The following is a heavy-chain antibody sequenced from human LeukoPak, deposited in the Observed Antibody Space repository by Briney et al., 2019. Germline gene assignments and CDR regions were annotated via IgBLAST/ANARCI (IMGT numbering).Heavy chain of an antibody. D-gene: IGHD2-15*01. J-gene: IGHJ4*02. V-gene: IGHV3-23*01. Sequence: GGSLRLSCTGPGFDFANYAMSWVRQPPGKGLEWISSISGSGFDTYLADSVKGRFTISRDNSRNTLYPHMNSLRADDTAMYYCGRGGLPDIVVVVAAPPAYWGQGTQVTVSS. CDR2: ISGSGFDT. CDR3: GRGGLPDIVVVVAAPPAY. CDR1: GFDFANYA.